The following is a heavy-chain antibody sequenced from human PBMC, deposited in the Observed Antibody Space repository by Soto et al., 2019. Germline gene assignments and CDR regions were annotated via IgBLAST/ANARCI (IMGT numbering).Heavy chain of an antibody. CDR2: IDPSDSYT. J-gene: IGHJ6*02. CDR3: ATVQDTGHYYYYGMDV. D-gene: IGHD2-8*02. Sequence: GESLKISCKGSGCSFTSYWISWVRQMPGKGLEWMGRIDPSDSYTNYSPSFQGHVTISADKSISTAHLQWSSLKASDTAMYYCATVQDTGHYYYYGMDVWGQGTTVTVSS. V-gene: IGHV5-10-1*01. CDR1: GCSFTSYW.